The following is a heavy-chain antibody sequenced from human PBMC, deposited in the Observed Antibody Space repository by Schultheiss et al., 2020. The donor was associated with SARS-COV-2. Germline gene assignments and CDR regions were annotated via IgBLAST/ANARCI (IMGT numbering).Heavy chain of an antibody. CDR1: GGSISSSRYY. V-gene: IGHV4-39*07. J-gene: IGHJ4*02. CDR2: IYYSGST. D-gene: IGHD3-10*01. CDR3: ARTIWFGKNNYFDY. Sequence: SETLSLTCTVSGGSISSSRYYWGWIRQPPGKGLEWIGTIYYSGSTNYNPSLKSRVTISVDTSKNQFSLKLSSVTAADTAIYYCARTIWFGKNNYFDYWGQGTLVTVSS.